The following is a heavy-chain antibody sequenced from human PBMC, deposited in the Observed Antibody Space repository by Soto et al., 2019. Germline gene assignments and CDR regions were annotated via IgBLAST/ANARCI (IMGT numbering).Heavy chain of an antibody. CDR2: IKQDGSEK. CDR1: GFTFSSYW. Sequence: GGSLRLSCAASGFTFSSYWMSWVRQAPGKGLEWVANIKQDGSEKYYVDSVKGRFTISRDNAKNSLYLQMNSLRAEDTAVYYCEREIIDGYNFGFDYWGQGTLVTVSS. J-gene: IGHJ4*02. D-gene: IGHD5-12*01. V-gene: IGHV3-7*01. CDR3: EREIIDGYNFGFDY.